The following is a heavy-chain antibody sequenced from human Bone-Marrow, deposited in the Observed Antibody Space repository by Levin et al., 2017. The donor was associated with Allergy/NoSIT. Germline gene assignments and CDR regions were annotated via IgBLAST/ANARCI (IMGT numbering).Heavy chain of an antibody. CDR3: ARDGKWFGLDAFDI. V-gene: IGHV4-39*02. Sequence: SETLSLTCTVSGGSISSSSYYWGWIRQPPGEGLEWIGSIYYSGSTYYNPSLKSRVTISVDTSKNQFSLKLSSVTAADTAVYYCARDGKWFGLDAFDIWGQGTMVTVSS. J-gene: IGHJ3*02. CDR1: GGSISSSSYY. CDR2: IYYSGST. D-gene: IGHD3-10*01.